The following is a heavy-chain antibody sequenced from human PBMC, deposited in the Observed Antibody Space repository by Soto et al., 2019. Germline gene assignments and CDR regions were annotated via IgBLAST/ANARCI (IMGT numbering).Heavy chain of an antibody. CDR1: GFTFSSYA. D-gene: IGHD3-10*01. CDR2: ISGSGGST. J-gene: IGHJ6*03. V-gene: IGHV3-23*01. CDR3: AKSSSGYYYYYMDV. Sequence: GGSLRLSCAASGFTFSSYAMSWVRQAPGKGLEWVSAISGSGGSTYYADSVKGRFTISRDNSKNTLYLQMNSMRAEDTAVYYSAKSSSGYYYYYMDVWGKGTTVTVS.